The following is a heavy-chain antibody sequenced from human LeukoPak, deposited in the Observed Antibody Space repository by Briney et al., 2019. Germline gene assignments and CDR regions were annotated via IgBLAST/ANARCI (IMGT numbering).Heavy chain of an antibody. CDR3: ARDPRDIVVVVAADHYFDY. D-gene: IGHD2-15*01. J-gene: IGHJ4*02. V-gene: IGHV4-39*07. Sequence: PSETLSLTCTVSGGPINSSSYYWGWIRQPPGKGLEWIGSIFYSGSTYYNPSLKSRVTISVDTSKNQFSLKLTSVTAADTAVYYCARDPRDIVVVVAADHYFDYWGQGTLVTVSS. CDR2: IFYSGST. CDR1: GGPINSSSYY.